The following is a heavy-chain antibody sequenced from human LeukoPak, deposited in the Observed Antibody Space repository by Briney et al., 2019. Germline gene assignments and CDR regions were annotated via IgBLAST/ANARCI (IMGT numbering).Heavy chain of an antibody. CDR2: ISSSGSTI. CDR3: ARAVPWSTWYFDL. J-gene: IGHJ2*01. D-gene: IGHD2-15*01. V-gene: IGHV3-11*01. CDR1: GFTFSDYY. Sequence: PGGSLRLSCAASGFTFSDYYMSWIRQAPGKGLEWVSYISSSGSTIYYADSVKGRFTISRDNAKNSLYLQMNSLRAEDTAVYYCARAVPWSTWYFDLWGRGTLVTVSS.